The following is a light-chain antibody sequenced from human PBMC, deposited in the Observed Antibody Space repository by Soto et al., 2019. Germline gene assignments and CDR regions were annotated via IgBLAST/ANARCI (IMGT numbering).Light chain of an antibody. V-gene: IGLV2-14*01. J-gene: IGLJ2*01. CDR1: SSDVGGYNY. CDR3: SSYTSSSTPVV. Sequence: QSALTQPASVSGYPGQSITISCTGTSSDVGGYNYVSWYQQHPGKAPKLMIYDVSNRPSGVSNRFSGFKSGNTASLTISGLQAEDEADYYCSSYTSSSTPVVFGGVTKLTVL. CDR2: DVS.